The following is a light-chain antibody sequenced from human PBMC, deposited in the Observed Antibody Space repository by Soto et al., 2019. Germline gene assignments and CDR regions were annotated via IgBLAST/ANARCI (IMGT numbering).Light chain of an antibody. Sequence: QSVLTQPDSVSGSPGQSITISCTGTTGDVGYYNYVSWYQQHPGKAPKLIIHEVMNRPSGVSHRFSGSKSGNTASLTISGLQAEDEADYYCTSYTSNSTLLFGGGTRSPS. CDR2: EVM. CDR1: TGDVGYYNY. CDR3: TSYTSNSTLL. V-gene: IGLV2-14*01. J-gene: IGLJ1*01.